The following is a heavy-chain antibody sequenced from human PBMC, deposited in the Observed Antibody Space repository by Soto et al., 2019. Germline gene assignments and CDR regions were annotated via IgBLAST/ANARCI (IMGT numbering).Heavy chain of an antibody. Sequence: ASVKVSCKASGYTFTSYYMHWVRQAPGQGLEWMGIINPSGGSTSYAQKFQGHVTISADKSISTAYLQWSSLKASDTAMYYCARHRRQGLDILTGYVDYWGQGTLVTVSS. CDR3: ARHRRQGLDILTGYVDY. D-gene: IGHD3-9*01. CDR2: INPSGGST. CDR1: GYTFTSYY. V-gene: IGHV1-46*01. J-gene: IGHJ4*02.